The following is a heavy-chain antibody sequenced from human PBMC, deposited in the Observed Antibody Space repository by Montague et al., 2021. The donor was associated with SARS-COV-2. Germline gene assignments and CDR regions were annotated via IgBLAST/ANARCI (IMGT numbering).Heavy chain of an antibody. CDR3: ARAVVGAKTAKIDY. D-gene: IGHD2-15*01. CDR2: MHSTGST. Sequence: SETLSLTCSVSGGSITTYFWGWIRQSPGKGLEWVGYMHSTGSTAYNPSLKSRVIISVDTSKTQISLKLSSVSAADTALYYCARAVVGAKTAKIDYWGQGTLVTVSS. CDR1: GGSITTYF. V-gene: IGHV4-59*01. J-gene: IGHJ4*02.